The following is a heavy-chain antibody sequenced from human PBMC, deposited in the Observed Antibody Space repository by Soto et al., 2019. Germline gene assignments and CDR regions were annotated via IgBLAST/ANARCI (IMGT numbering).Heavy chain of an antibody. V-gene: IGHV4-30-2*01. CDR2: IYHSGST. J-gene: IGHJ4*02. Sequence: SETLSLTCAVSGGAISSGGYSWSWIRQPPGKGLEWIGYIYHSGSTYYNPSLKSRVTISVDRSKNQFSLKLSSVTAADTAVYYCARGYSYGYLDYWGQGALVTVSS. CDR3: ARGYSYGYLDY. CDR1: GGAISSGGYS. D-gene: IGHD5-18*01.